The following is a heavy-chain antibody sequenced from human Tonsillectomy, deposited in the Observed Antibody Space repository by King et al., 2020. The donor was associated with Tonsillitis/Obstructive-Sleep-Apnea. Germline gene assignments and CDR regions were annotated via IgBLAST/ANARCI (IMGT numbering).Heavy chain of an antibody. CDR2: ISSNGGGT. J-gene: IGHJ6*03. V-gene: IGHV3-64*01. CDR3: ARGGYDSPYYMDV. CDR1: GFTFSSYA. Sequence: VQLVESGGGLVQPGGSLRLSCAASGFTFSSYALHWVRQAPGKGLEYVSAISSNGGGTYYANSVKGRFTVSRDNSKNTLYLQMGSLRAEDMAVYYCARGGYDSPYYMDVWGKGTTVTVSS. D-gene: IGHD5-12*01.